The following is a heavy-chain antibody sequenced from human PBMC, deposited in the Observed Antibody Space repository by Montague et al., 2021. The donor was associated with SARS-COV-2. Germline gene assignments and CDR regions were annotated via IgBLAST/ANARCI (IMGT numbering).Heavy chain of an antibody. CDR1: GGSISSSSYY. CDR3: ARLNFHITIFGVVSSRVFDY. J-gene: IGHJ4*02. CDR2: IYYSGST. D-gene: IGHD3-3*01. V-gene: IGHV4-39*01. Sequence: SETLSLTCTVSGGSISSSSYYWGWIRRPPGKGLEWIGNIYYSGSTYYNPSLKSRVTISVDTSKNQFSLKLSSVTAADTAVYYCARLNFHITIFGVVSSRVFDYWGQGTLVTVSS.